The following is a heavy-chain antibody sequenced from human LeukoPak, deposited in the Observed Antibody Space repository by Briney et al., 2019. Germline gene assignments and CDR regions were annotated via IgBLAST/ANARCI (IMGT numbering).Heavy chain of an antibody. Sequence: SGPALVKPTQTLTLTCTFSGFSLSTSGMRVSWIRQPPGKALEWLARIDWDDDKFYSTSLKTRLTIPKDTSKNQVVLTMTNMDPVDTATYYCARGQKLRAFDYWGQGTLVTVSS. CDR3: ARGQKLRAFDY. V-gene: IGHV2-70*04. CDR1: GFSLSTSGMR. J-gene: IGHJ4*02. CDR2: IDWDDDK. D-gene: IGHD3-10*01.